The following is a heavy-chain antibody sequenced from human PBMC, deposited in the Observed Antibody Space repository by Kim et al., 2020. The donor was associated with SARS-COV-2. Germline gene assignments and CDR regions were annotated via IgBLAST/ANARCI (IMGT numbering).Heavy chain of an antibody. Sequence: SETLSHTCTVSGGSISSGGYYWSWIRQHPGKGLEWIGYIYYSGSTYYNPSLKSRVTISVDTSKNQFSLKLSSVTAADTAVYYCARGADSSGFTPFVDYWGQGTLVTVSS. J-gene: IGHJ4*02. CDR1: GGSISSGGYY. CDR2: IYYSGST. CDR3: ARGADSSGFTPFVDY. V-gene: IGHV4-31*03. D-gene: IGHD3-22*01.